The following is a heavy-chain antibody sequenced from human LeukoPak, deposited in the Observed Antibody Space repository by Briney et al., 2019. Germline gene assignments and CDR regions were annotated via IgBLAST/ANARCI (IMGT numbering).Heavy chain of an antibody. J-gene: IGHJ4*02. Sequence: ASVKVSCKASGYTFTSYAMNWVRQAPGQGLEWMGGIIPIFGTANYAQKFQGRVTITADESTSTAYMELSSLRSEDTAVYYCARVGTYYYDSSGYYTRRAFDYRGQGTLVTVSS. CDR1: GYTFTSYA. CDR2: IIPIFGTA. V-gene: IGHV1-69*13. CDR3: ARVGTYYYDSSGYYTRRAFDY. D-gene: IGHD3-22*01.